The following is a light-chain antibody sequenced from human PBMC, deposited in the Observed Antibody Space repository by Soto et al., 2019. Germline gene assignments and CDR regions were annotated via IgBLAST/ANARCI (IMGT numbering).Light chain of an antibody. CDR3: QQSYTSSWT. J-gene: IGKJ1*01. CDR2: AAS. CDR1: QSVAGY. V-gene: IGKV1-39*01. Sequence: DIQMTQAPSSLSASVGDRVTLTCRASQSVAGYLNWYQQQPGGAPHLLIYAASTLQSGVPSRFSGSGSGTDFKLTISSLQPEDVATYYCQQSYTSSWTFGPGTKVDIK.